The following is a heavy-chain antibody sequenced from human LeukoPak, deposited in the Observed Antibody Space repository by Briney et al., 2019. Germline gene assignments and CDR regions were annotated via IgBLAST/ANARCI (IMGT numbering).Heavy chain of an antibody. CDR3: TRTKDIVVVPAAIRVYWYFDL. J-gene: IGHJ2*01. V-gene: IGHV3-73*01. CDR2: IRSKANSYAT. CDR1: GLTFSGSA. Sequence: GGSLRLSCAASGLTFSGSAMHWVRQASGKGLEWVGRIRSKANSYATAYAASVKGMFTISRDDSKNTAYLQMNSLKTEDTAVYYCTRTKDIVVVPAAIRVYWYFDLWGRGTLVTVSS. D-gene: IGHD2-2*01.